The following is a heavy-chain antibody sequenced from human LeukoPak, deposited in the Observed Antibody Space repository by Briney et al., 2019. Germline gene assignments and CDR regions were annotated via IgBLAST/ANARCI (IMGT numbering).Heavy chain of an antibody. CDR1: GFTFSSYA. Sequence: GGSLRLSCEASGFTFSSYAMSWVRQAPGKGLEWVANIKQDGSEKYYVDSVKGRFTISRDNAKNSLYLQMNSLRAEDTAVYYCARSAGIDYWGQGTLVTVSS. V-gene: IGHV3-7*03. J-gene: IGHJ4*02. CDR3: ARSAGIDY. CDR2: IKQDGSEK. D-gene: IGHD6-13*01.